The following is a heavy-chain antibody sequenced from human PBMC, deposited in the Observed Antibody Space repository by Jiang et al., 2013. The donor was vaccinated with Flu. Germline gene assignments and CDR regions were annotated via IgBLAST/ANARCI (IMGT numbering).Heavy chain of an antibody. CDR2: IYHSGST. V-gene: IGHV4-38-2*01. CDR3: ARSLGSGSYYFDY. Sequence: SGPGLVKPSETLSLTCAVSGYSISSGYYWGWIRQPPGKGLEWIGSIYHSGSTYYNPSLKSRVTISVDTSKNQFSLKLSSVTAADTAVYYCARSLGSGSYYFDYWGQGTLVTVSS. D-gene: IGHD1-26*01. J-gene: IGHJ4*02. CDR1: GYSISSGYY.